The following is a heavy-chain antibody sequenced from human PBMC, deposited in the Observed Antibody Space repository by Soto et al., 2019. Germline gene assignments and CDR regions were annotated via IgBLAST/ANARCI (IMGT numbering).Heavy chain of an antibody. D-gene: IGHD3-22*01. CDR3: AREGASGSHIGY. CDR2: IIPIFGTA. J-gene: IGHJ4*02. V-gene: IGHV1-69*01. CDR1: GGTFSSYA. Sequence: QVQLVQSGAEVKKPGSSVKVSCKASGGTFSSYAISWVRQAPGQGLEWMGGIIPIFGTANYAQRIQGRVTITADESTSTAYMELSSLRSEDTAVYYCAREGASGSHIGYWGQGTLVTVSS.